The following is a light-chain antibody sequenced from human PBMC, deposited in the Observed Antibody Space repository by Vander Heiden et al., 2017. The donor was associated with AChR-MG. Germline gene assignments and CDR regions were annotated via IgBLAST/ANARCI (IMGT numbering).Light chain of an antibody. V-gene: IGLV1-44*01. CDR1: SSNIGSYT. CDR2: FNN. Sequence: QSVLTQPPSASGTSGQRVTISCSGGSSNIGSYTVNWYQQLPGTAPKLLIYFNNQRPSGVPDRFSGSKSGTSASLAIRGLQSVDEAAYYCASWDGSLNGVVFGGGTKLTVL. CDR3: ASWDGSLNGVV. J-gene: IGLJ2*01.